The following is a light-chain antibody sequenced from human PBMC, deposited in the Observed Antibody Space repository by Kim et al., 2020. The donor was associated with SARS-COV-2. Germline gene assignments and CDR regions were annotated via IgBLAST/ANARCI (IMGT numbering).Light chain of an antibody. J-gene: IGLJ2*01. V-gene: IGLV3-1*01. Sequence: SYELTQPPSVSMSPGQTASITCSGDKLGDKYACWYQQKPGQSPVLVIYQDSKRPSGIPERFSGSNSGNTATLTISGTQAMDEADYYCQAWDSSTGEVFGG. CDR2: QDS. CDR3: QAWDSSTGEV. CDR1: KLGDKY.